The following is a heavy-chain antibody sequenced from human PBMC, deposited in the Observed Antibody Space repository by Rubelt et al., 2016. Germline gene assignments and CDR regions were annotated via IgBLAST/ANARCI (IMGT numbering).Heavy chain of an antibody. CDR1: GLTISDYW. J-gene: IGHJ4*02. CDR3: TRGPDYAGNPPGEIGHY. D-gene: IGHD4-23*01. CDR2: INQGGSEK. V-gene: IGHV3-7*05. Sequence: EVQLVESGRGLVQPGESLRLSCAVSGLTISDYWVGWVRLVQGKGLEWVANINQGGSEKDYAESVKGRVTISREKAKNSLYLQMNSLGTEDTAVYYCTRGPDYAGNPPGEIGHYWGQGSLVTVSS.